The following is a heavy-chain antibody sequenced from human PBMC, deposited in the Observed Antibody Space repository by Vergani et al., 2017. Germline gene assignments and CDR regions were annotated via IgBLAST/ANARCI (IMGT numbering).Heavy chain of an antibody. CDR2: ISSSSSYT. V-gene: IGHV3-11*03. D-gene: IGHD3-16*01. Sequence: QVQLQESGPGLVKPSGTLSLTCAVSGGSISSSNWWSWVRQPPXKGLEWVSYISSSSSYTNYADSVKGRFTISRDNAKNSLYLQMNSLRAEDTAVYYCARGVRDPLFRLSSGNWFDPWGQGTLVTVSS. CDR3: ARGVRDPLFRLSSGNWFDP. CDR1: GGSISSSN. J-gene: IGHJ5*02.